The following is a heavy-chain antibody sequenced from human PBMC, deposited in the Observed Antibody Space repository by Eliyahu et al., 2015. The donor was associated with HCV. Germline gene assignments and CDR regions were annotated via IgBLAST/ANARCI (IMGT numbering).Heavy chain of an antibody. CDR2: FHTRWGA. Sequence: QVQLQESGPGLVKPSQTLSLTCTVSGGSISSGSYYWSWIRQPAGKGLEWVWAFHTRWGAPSHPSLKSRVTISVDTSKNQFSLKLSSVTAADTAVYYCARDAEEYNWNSRGNWFDPWGQGTLVTVSS. J-gene: IGHJ5*02. CDR3: ARDAEEYNWNSRGNWFDP. CDR1: GGSISSGSYY. V-gene: IGHV4-61*02. D-gene: IGHD1-7*01.